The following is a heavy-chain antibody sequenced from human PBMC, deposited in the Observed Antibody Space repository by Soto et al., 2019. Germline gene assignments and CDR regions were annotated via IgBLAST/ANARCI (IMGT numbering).Heavy chain of an antibody. V-gene: IGHV3-23*01. Sequence: EVQLLESGGGLVQPGGSLRLSCAASGFRFNNYAMSWVRQAPGKGLEWVSRISGSGGSTHYPDSVKGRFTISGDNSKYTLHLQMNSLRAEDTAMYYCAKGDCGGDCSLFEYWGQGTLVTVSS. J-gene: IGHJ4*02. D-gene: IGHD2-21*02. CDR3: AKGDCGGDCSLFEY. CDR1: GFRFNNYA. CDR2: ISGSGGST.